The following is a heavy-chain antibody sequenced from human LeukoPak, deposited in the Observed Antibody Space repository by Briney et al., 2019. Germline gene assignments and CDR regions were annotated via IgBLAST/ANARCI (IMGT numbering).Heavy chain of an antibody. CDR3: ASMCSSTSCFHMDV. J-gene: IGHJ6*03. CDR2: IYYSGST. V-gene: IGHV4-39*07. D-gene: IGHD2-2*01. Sequence: SETLSLTCTVSGGSINSSSYYWGWIRQPPGKGLEWIRSIYYSGSTYYNPSLKSRVTISVDTSKNQFSLKLSSVTAADTAVYYCASMCSSTSCFHMDVWGKGTTVTVSS. CDR1: GGSINSSSYY.